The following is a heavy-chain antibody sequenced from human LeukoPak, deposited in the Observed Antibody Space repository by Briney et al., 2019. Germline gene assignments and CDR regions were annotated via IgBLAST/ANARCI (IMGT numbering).Heavy chain of an antibody. CDR3: ARDKGLAAAGHWYFDL. Sequence: SQTLSLTCTVSGGSISSGGYYWGWIRQHPGKGLEWIGYIYYSGSTYYNPSLKSRVTISGDTSKNQFSLKLSSVTAADTAVYYCARDKGLAAAGHWYFDLWGRGTLVTVSS. J-gene: IGHJ2*01. V-gene: IGHV4-31*03. CDR1: GGSISSGGYY. D-gene: IGHD6-13*01. CDR2: IYYSGST.